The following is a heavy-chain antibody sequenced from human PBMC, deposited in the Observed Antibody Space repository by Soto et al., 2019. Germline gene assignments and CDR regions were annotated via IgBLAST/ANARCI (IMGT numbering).Heavy chain of an antibody. Sequence: QVQLVESGGGLVKPGGSLRLSCEASGFTFSDNYMNWIRQAPGKGLECVSYISKSGTTTYYADHMKGRFTISRDNAKNSLWLQMTNLRADDTAVYYGARDPDETTGPGFDYWGQGTLVTGSS. V-gene: IGHV3-11*01. D-gene: IGHD4-17*01. CDR2: ISKSGTTT. CDR1: GFTFSDNY. J-gene: IGHJ4*02. CDR3: ARDPDETTGPGFDY.